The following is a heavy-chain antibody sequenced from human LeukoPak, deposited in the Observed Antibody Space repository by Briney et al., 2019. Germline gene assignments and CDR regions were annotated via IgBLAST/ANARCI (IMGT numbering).Heavy chain of an antibody. CDR2: MNPNSGNT. J-gene: IGHJ4*02. Sequence: ASVKVSCKASGYTFTSYDINWVRQATGQGLEWMGWMNPNSGNTGYAQKFQGRVTMTRNTSISTAYMELSSLRSDDTAVYYCAREVFGVVKNWHDFDYWGQGTLVTVSS. CDR1: GYTFTSYD. V-gene: IGHV1-8*01. CDR3: AREVFGVVKNWHDFDY. D-gene: IGHD3-3*01.